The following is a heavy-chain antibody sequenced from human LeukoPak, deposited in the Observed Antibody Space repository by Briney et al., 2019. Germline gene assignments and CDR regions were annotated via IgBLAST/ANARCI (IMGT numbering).Heavy chain of an antibody. V-gene: IGHV5-51*01. J-gene: IGHJ4*02. CDR2: IYPGDSDT. Sequence: GASLQISCKGSGSSFTSYWIGWVRQLPGKGLEWMGIIYPGDSDTRYSPSFQGQVTISADKSISTAYLQWSSLKASDTAMYYCARGGANWNDAVYYFDYWGQGTLVTVSS. D-gene: IGHD1-1*01. CDR1: GSSFTSYW. CDR3: ARGGANWNDAVYYFDY.